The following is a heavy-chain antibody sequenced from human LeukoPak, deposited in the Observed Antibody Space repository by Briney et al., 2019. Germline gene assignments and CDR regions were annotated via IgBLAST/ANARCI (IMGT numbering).Heavy chain of an antibody. J-gene: IGHJ5*02. D-gene: IGHD2-2*01. CDR2: IYPGDSDT. Sequence: GESLKISCKASGYSFTSYWIGWVRQMPGKGLEWMGIIYPGDSDTRYSPSFQGQVTISADKSISTAYLQWSSLKASDTAMYYCARLGVVPAAIGHWFDPWGQGSLVTVSS. V-gene: IGHV5-51*01. CDR3: ARLGVVPAAIGHWFDP. CDR1: GYSFTSYW.